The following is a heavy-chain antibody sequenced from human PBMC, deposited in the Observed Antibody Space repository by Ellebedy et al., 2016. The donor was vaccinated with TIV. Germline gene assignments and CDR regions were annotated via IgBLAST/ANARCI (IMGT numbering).Heavy chain of an antibody. V-gene: IGHV3-53*01. J-gene: IGHJ1*01. CDR2: QHSTDIP. CDR1: GFTVSSNY. D-gene: IGHD2-8*02. Sequence: RGSLRLSCVASGFTVSSNYMFWVRQAPGKGLEWVALQHSTDIPYYADSVRGRFTVSSDDSQNKLFLQMNNLRGDDTAVYYCARTDCSGRSCYSFFNHWGQGTLVTVSS. CDR3: ARTDCSGRSCYSFFNH.